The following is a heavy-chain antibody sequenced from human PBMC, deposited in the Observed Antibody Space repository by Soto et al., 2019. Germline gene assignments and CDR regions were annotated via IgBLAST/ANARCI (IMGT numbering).Heavy chain of an antibody. D-gene: IGHD3-22*01. V-gene: IGHV4-59*01. CDR1: VGSISIYY. CDR3: ARVAAYYDSSGYPLYYFDY. CDR2: IYHSGST. J-gene: IGHJ4*02. Sequence: SETLCISCTFSVGSISIYYWSWIRQPPGKGLDWIGYIYHSGSTNYNPSLKSRVTISVDTPKNQFSLKLSSVTAADTAVYYCARVAAYYDSSGYPLYYFDYWGQGTLVTVSS.